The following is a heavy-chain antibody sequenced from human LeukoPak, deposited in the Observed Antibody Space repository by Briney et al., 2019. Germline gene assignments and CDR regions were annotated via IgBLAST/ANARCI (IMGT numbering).Heavy chain of an antibody. J-gene: IGHJ4*02. Sequence: GPLRLSCAASGFTFSSYTMHWVRQAPGKGLDWVALISYDGSNKYYADSVKGRFTISRDNAKNSLYLQMNSLRAEDTAVYYCARVPADYWGQGTLVTVSS. CDR3: ARVPADY. V-gene: IGHV3-30-3*01. CDR1: GFTFSSYT. CDR2: ISYDGSNK.